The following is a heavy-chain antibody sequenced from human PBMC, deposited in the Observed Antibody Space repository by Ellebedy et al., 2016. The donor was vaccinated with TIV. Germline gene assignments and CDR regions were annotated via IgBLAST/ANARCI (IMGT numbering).Heavy chain of an antibody. J-gene: IGHJ5*02. V-gene: IGHV4-34*01. Sequence: MPSETLSLTCAVYGVSFSGYYWSWIRQPPGKGLEWIGEINRSGSTNYNPSLKSRVTISLDTSKTQFSLKLSSVTAADTAVYYCARGWRVGATMRMYWFDPWGQGTLVTVSS. CDR3: ARGWRVGATMRMYWFDP. CDR1: GVSFSGYY. CDR2: INRSGST. D-gene: IGHD1-26*01.